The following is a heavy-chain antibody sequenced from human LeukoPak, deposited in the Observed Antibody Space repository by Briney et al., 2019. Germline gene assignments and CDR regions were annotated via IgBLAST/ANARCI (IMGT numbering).Heavy chain of an antibody. CDR2: ISSSSSYI. Sequence: GGSLRLSCAASGFTFSSYAMSWVRQAPGKGLEWVSSISSSSSYIYYADSVKGRFTISRDNAKNSLYLQMNSLRAEDTAVYYCAKGGSYFDYWGQGTLVTVSS. D-gene: IGHD3-16*01. CDR3: AKGGSYFDY. V-gene: IGHV3-21*01. CDR1: GFTFSSYA. J-gene: IGHJ4*02.